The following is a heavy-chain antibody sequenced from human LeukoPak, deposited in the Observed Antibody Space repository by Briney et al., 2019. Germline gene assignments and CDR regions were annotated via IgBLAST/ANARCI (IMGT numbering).Heavy chain of an antibody. CDR3: ARRHYYGSGSYPN. V-gene: IGHV4-39*07. CDR2: IYYSGST. D-gene: IGHD3-10*01. Sequence: SETLSLTCTVSGGSISSSSYYWGWIRQPPGKGLEWIGSIYYSGSTYYNPSLKSRVTISVDTSKNQFSLKLSSVTAADTAVYYCARRHYYGSGSYPNWGQGTLVTVSS. J-gene: IGHJ4*02. CDR1: GGSISSSSYY.